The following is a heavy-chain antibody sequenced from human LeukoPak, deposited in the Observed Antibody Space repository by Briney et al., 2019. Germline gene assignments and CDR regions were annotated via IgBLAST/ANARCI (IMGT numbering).Heavy chain of an antibody. V-gene: IGHV3-30*02. D-gene: IGHD3-10*01. J-gene: IGHJ4*02. Sequence: GGSLRLSCAASGFNFSAYGMHWVRHAPGKGLEWVAFIRYVGNIKYYADSVKGRFTISRDNSKNTVDMQMNNLRVEDTAVYYCAKPTSLKDANYGLTVTKYWGQGILVTVSS. CDR1: GFNFSAYG. CDR2: IRYVGNIK. CDR3: AKPTSLKDANYGLTVTKY.